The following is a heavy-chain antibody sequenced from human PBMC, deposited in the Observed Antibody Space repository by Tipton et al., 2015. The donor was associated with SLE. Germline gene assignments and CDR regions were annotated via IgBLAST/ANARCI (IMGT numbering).Heavy chain of an antibody. D-gene: IGHD6-6*01. CDR2: INHSGST. CDR3: ARGRGSSSSGHY. CDR1: GGSFIGYY. Sequence: TLSLTCAVYGGSFIGYYWSWIRQPPGKGLEWIGEINHSGSTNYNPSLKSRVTISVDTSKNQFSLKLSSVTAADTAVYYCARGRGSSSSGHYWGQGTLVTVSS. J-gene: IGHJ4*02. V-gene: IGHV4-34*01.